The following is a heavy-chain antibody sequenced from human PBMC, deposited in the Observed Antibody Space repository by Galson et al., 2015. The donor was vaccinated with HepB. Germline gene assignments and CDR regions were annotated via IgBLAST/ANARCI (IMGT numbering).Heavy chain of an antibody. V-gene: IGHV3-74*01. CDR3: ATTRFYYYYYYMDV. CDR1: GFTFSSYW. CDR2: INSDGSST. J-gene: IGHJ6*03. Sequence: SLRLSCAASGFTFSSYWMHWVRQAPGKGLVWVSHINSDGSSTNYADSVKGRFTISRDNAKNTLYLQMNSLRAEDTAVYYCATTRFYYYYYYMDVWGKGTTVTVSS.